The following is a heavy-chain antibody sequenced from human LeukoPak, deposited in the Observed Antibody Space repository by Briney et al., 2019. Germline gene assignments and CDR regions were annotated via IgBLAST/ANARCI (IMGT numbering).Heavy chain of an antibody. CDR2: IYYSGST. CDR1: GGSISSHY. D-gene: IGHD3-22*01. CDR3: ARGSRGYYYDSSGHKPVDY. V-gene: IGHV4-59*08. Sequence: SETLSLTCTVSGGSISSHYWSWIRQPPGKGLEWIGYIYYSGSTNYNPSLKSRVTISVDTSKNQFSLKLSSVTAADTAVYYCARGSRGYYYDSSGHKPVDYWGQGTLVTVSS. J-gene: IGHJ4*02.